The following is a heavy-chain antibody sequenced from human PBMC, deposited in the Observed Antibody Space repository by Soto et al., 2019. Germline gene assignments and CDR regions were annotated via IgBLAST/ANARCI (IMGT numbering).Heavy chain of an antibody. J-gene: IGHJ6*02. D-gene: IGHD3-16*01. CDR3: ARCGGAYYYYYGMDV. V-gene: IGHV1-69*13. CDR1: GGTFSSYA. CDR2: IIPIFGTA. Sequence: ASVKVSCKASGGTFSSYAISWVRQAPGQGLEWMGGIIPIFGTANYAQKFQGRVTITADESTSTAHMELSSLRSEDTAVYYCARCGGAYYYYYGMDVWGQGTTVTVSS.